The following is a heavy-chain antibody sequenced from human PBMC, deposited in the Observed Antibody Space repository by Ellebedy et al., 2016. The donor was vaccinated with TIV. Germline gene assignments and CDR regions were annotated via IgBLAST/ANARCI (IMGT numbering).Heavy chain of an antibody. V-gene: IGHV1-3*01. Sequence: AASVKVTCKASGYSFTTFTIHWARQAPGQRPAWMGWINPDNGDTQHSQKFQARVTITRDTFASTAYMELSRLRSEDTAVYHCARARRGCSGDGCYSDFDFWGQGTLVTVSS. J-gene: IGHJ4*02. CDR2: INPDNGDT. CDR1: GYSFTTFT. D-gene: IGHD2-15*01. CDR3: ARARRGCSGDGCYSDFDF.